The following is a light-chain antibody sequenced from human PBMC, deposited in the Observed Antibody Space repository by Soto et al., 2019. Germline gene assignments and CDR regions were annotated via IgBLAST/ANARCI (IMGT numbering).Light chain of an antibody. CDR2: YNS. V-gene: IGLV1-40*01. CDR3: QSYDSSLSAYV. CDR1: TSNIGAGYD. J-gene: IGLJ1*01. Sequence: QSVLTQPPSVSGAPGQRVTISCTGNTSNIGAGYDAHWYQHLPGTAPKLLIYYNSNRPSGVPDRFSGSKSGSSASLAITGLQAEDEADYYCQSYDSSLSAYVXGTGTKVTVL.